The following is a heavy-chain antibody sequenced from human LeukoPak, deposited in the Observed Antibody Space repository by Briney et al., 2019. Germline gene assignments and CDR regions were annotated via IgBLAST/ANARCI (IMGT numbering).Heavy chain of an antibody. J-gene: IGHJ4*02. CDR3: ARFVAAAGAPDYFDY. V-gene: IGHV3-66*01. D-gene: IGHD6-13*01. Sequence: PGGSLRLSCAASGFTVSSNYMSWVRQAPGKGLEWVSVIYSGGSTYYADSVKGRFTISRDNSKNTLYLQMNSLRAEDTAVYYCARFVAAAGAPDYFDYWGQGTLVTVSS. CDR2: IYSGGST. CDR1: GFTVSSNY.